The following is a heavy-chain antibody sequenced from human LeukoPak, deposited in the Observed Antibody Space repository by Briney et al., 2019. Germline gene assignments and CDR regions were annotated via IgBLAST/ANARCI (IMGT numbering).Heavy chain of an antibody. CDR1: GDSISSSRNY. CDR3: ARAPVVVVPAARVVDYYYMDV. D-gene: IGHD2-2*01. Sequence: SETLSLTCTVAGDSISSSRNYWGWIRQPPGKGLEWIGSMYYSGSTNYNPSLKSRVTMSVDTSKNQFSLKLSSVTAADTAVYYCARAPVVVVPAARVVDYYYMDVWGKGTTVTISS. V-gene: IGHV4-39*07. J-gene: IGHJ6*03. CDR2: MYYSGST.